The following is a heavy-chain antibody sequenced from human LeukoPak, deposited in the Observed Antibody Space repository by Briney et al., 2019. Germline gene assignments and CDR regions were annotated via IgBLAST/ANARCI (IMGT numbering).Heavy chain of an antibody. CDR3: ATLGLARYYYYGLDV. CDR1: GYIFTNYW. Sequence: GESLKISCKGSGYIFTNYWIGWVRQMPGKGLEWMGNIYPGDSDAKYSPSFQGQVTISVDNSIRTAYLQWSSLKASDTAIYYCATLGLARYYYYGLDVWGQGTTVTVSS. CDR2: IYPGDSDA. D-gene: IGHD3/OR15-3a*01. V-gene: IGHV5-51*01. J-gene: IGHJ6*02.